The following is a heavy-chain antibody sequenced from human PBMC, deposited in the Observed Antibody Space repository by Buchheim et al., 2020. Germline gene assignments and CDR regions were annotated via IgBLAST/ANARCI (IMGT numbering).Heavy chain of an antibody. D-gene: IGHD3-10*01. CDR3: AKGIGSYMNYYYYYYMDV. V-gene: IGHV3-30*18. CDR2: ISYQGSSE. Sequence: QVQLVESGGGVVQPGRSLRLSCAASNFTFSSYGMHWVRQAPGKGLEWVALISYQGSSEFYADSVKGRFTISRDSSKNTVYLQMNNLKADDTAVYYCAKGIGSYMNYYYYYYMDVWGKGTT. J-gene: IGHJ6*03. CDR1: NFTFSSYG.